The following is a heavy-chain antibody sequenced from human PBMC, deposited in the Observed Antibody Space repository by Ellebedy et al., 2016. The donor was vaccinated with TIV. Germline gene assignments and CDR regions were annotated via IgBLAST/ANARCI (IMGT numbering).Heavy chain of an antibody. V-gene: IGHV4-59*12. CDR1: GGSISNYY. CDR2: IYNSGST. D-gene: IGHD2-2*01. CDR3: ARDPPSDQGYDI. J-gene: IGHJ3*02. Sequence: MPSETLSLTCTVFGGSISNYYWTWIRQPPGKGLEWIGYIYNSGSTNYNPSLKSRVTISADTSKNQFSLQLNSVTPEDTAVYYCARDPPSDQGYDIWGQGTKVTVSS.